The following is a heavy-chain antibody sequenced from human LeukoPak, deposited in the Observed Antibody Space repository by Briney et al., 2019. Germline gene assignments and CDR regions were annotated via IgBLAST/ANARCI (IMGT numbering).Heavy chain of an antibody. V-gene: IGHV1-3*01. Sequence: ASVKVSCKASGYTFTCYLIHWVRQAPGQRLEWMGWINVGNDNTKYSQNFQGRVTITRDTSASTAYMELSSLRSEDTAVYYCARDSIWGSGTYGFDYWGQGALVTVSS. CDR2: INVGNDNT. CDR3: ARDSIWGSGTYGFDY. CDR1: GYTFTCYL. J-gene: IGHJ4*02. D-gene: IGHD1-26*01.